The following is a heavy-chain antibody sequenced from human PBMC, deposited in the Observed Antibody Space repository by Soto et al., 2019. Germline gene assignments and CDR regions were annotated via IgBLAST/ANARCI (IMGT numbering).Heavy chain of an antibody. CDR3: AKDQDYGDYTWWFDP. V-gene: IGHV3-23*01. D-gene: IGHD4-17*01. CDR1: GFTFSGFA. CDR2: IRGGGGSP. J-gene: IGHJ5*02. Sequence: GGSLRLSCAPSGFTFSGFAMGWVRQAPGKGLEWVSAIRGGGGSPYYADSVKGRFTISRDNSKNTLYLQMNSLRAEDTAVYYCAKDQDYGDYTWWFDPWGQGTLVTVSS.